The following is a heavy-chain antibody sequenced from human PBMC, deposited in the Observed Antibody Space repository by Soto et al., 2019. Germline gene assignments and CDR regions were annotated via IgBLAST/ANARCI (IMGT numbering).Heavy chain of an antibody. D-gene: IGHD3-3*01. J-gene: IGHJ6*02. CDR3: ARAEYDFWSGYYAYFDYGMDV. V-gene: IGHV1-18*01. CDR2: ISAYNGNT. CDR1: GYTFTSYG. Sequence: QVQLVQSGAEVKKPGASMKVSCKASGYTFTSYGISWVRQAPGQGLEWMGWISAYNGNTNYAQKLQGRVTMTTDTSTSTAYMELRSMRSDDTAVYYCARAEYDFWSGYYAYFDYGMDVWGQGTTVTVSS.